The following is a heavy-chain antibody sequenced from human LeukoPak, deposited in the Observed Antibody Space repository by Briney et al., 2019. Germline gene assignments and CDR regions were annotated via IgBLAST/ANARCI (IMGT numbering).Heavy chain of an antibody. J-gene: IGHJ6*02. V-gene: IGHV3-33*01. CDR2: IGYDGSNK. CDR3: ARDWKAGSYYYDSSGEIYGMDV. Sequence: GGSLRLSCAASGFTFSSYGMHWVRQAPGKGLEWVAVIGYDGSNKYYADSVKGRFTISRDNSENTLYLQMNSLRAEDTAVYYCARDWKAGSYYYDSSGEIYGMDVWGQGTTVTVSS. D-gene: IGHD3-22*01. CDR1: GFTFSSYG.